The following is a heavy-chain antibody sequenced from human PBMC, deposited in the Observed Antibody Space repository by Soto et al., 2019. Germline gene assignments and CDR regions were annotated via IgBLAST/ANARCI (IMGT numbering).Heavy chain of an antibody. CDR3: ARGVRYSSGWYAY. CDR2: IYYSGST. Sequence: PSETLSLTCTVSGGSVSSGSYYWSWVRQPPGKGLEWIGYIYYSGSTNYNPSLKSRVTISVDTSKNQFSLKLSSVTAADTAVYYCARGVRYSSGWYAYWGQGTLVTVSS. CDR1: GGSVSSGSYY. J-gene: IGHJ4*02. D-gene: IGHD6-19*01. V-gene: IGHV4-61*01.